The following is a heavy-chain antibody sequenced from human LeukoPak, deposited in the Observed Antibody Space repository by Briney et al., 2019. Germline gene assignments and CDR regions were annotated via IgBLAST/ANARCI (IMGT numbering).Heavy chain of an antibody. CDR2: ISSSGSIM. V-gene: IGHV3-48*03. Sequence: GGSLRLSCAASGFSFSSYEMNWVRQAPGKGLEWVSYISSSGSIMYSADSVKGRFTIPRDNAKNSLYLQMNSLRAEDTAIYYCSGQYSSSSVVDYWGQGTLVTVSS. CDR1: GFSFSSYE. J-gene: IGHJ4*02. D-gene: IGHD6-6*01. CDR3: SGQYSSSSVVDY.